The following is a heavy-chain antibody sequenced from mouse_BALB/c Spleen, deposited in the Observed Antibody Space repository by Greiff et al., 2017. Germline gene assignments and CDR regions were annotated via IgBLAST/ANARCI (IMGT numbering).Heavy chain of an antibody. CDR2: INPSTGYT. CDR3: AHTATRYFDV. V-gene: IGHV1-7*01. J-gene: IGHJ1*01. CDR1: GYTFTSYW. Sequence: VKVVESGAELAKPGASVKMSCKASGYTFTSYWMHWVKQRPGQGLEWIGYINPSTGYTEYNQKFKDKATLTADKSSSTAYMQLSSLTSEDSAVYYCAHTATRYFDVWGAGTTLTVSS. D-gene: IGHD1-2*01.